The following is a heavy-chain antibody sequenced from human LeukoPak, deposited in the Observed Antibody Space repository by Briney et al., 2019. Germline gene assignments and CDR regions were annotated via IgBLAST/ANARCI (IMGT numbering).Heavy chain of an antibody. CDR2: INHSGST. J-gene: IGHJ4*02. D-gene: IGHD3-22*01. V-gene: IGHV4-34*01. Sequence: SETLSLTCAVYGGSFSGYYWSWIRQPPGKGLEWIGEINHSGSTNYNPSLKSRVAISVDTSKNQFSLKLSSVTAADTAVYYCARENPESQPYYYDSSGTNDYWGQGTLVTVSS. CDR1: GGSFSGYY. CDR3: ARENPESQPYYYDSSGTNDY.